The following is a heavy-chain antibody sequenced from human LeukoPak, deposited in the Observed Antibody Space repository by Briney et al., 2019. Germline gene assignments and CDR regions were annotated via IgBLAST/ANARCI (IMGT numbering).Heavy chain of an antibody. CDR3: ARVFREDSRGWRPLYYFDY. J-gene: IGHJ4*02. CDR1: GFAVSNNY. CDR2: IYTGGST. D-gene: IGHD6-19*01. V-gene: IGHV3-66*01. Sequence: QPGGSLRLSCAASGFAVSNNYMSWVRQAPGKGLEWVSLIYTGGSTYYADSVKGRFTISRDNSKNTLYLQINNLRAEDTAVYYCARVFREDSRGWRPLYYFDYWGQGTLVTVSS.